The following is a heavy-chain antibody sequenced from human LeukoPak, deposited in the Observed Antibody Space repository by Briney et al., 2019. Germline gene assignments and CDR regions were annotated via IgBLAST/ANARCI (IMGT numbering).Heavy chain of an antibody. D-gene: IGHD1-26*01. CDR1: GFTFSTYV. CDR3: AKLVGATMTSDY. CDR2: ISIFGDAT. V-gene: IGHV3-23*01. J-gene: IGHJ4*02. Sequence: GGSLRLSCAASGFTFSTYVMTWVRQAPGKGLEWVSSISIFGDATYYADSVKGRFTISRDNSKNTLYLQMNSLRGEDTAFYYCAKLVGATMTSDYWGQGTLVTVSS.